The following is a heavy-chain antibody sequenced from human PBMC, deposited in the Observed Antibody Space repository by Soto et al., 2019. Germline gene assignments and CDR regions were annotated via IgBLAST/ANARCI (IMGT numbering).Heavy chain of an antibody. CDR3: ARGLAYSNSFDP. J-gene: IGHJ5*02. Sequence: SETLSLTCAVYGGSFSGYYWSWIRQPPGKGLEWIGEINHSGSTDYNPSLKSRVTISVDTSKNQFSLKLSSVTAADTAVYYCARGLAYSNSFDPWGQGTLVTVSS. CDR1: GGSFSGYY. V-gene: IGHV4-34*01. CDR2: INHSGST. D-gene: IGHD1-26*01.